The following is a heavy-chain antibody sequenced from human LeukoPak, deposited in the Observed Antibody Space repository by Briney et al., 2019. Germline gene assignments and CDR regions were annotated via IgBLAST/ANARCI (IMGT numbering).Heavy chain of an antibody. CDR2: ISSSGSTI. Sequence: GGSLRLSCAASGFTFSDYYMSWIRQAPGKGLEWVSYISSSGSTIYYADSVKGRFTISRDNAKNSLYLQMNSLRAEDTAVYYCAKPRSSGDAFDIWGQGTMVTVSS. J-gene: IGHJ3*02. CDR3: AKPRSSGDAFDI. CDR1: GFTFSDYY. V-gene: IGHV3-11*01. D-gene: IGHD6-19*01.